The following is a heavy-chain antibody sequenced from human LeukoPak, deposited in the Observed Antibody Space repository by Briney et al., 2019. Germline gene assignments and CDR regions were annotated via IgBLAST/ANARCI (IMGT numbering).Heavy chain of an antibody. CDR3: ARLYCSGGSCYPGAKGSYWFDP. V-gene: IGHV4-30-4*01. CDR1: GGSISSGDCY. D-gene: IGHD2-15*01. J-gene: IGHJ5*02. Sequence: PSETLSLTCTVSGGSISSGDCYWSWIRQPPGKGLEWTGFIFYSGRTYYNPSLKSRLTISVDTSKNQFSLNISSVTAADTAVYYCARLYCSGGSCYPGAKGSYWFDPWGLGTLVTVSS. CDR2: IFYSGRT.